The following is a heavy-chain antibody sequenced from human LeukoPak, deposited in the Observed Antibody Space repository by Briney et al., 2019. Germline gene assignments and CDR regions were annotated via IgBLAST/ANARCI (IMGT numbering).Heavy chain of an antibody. J-gene: IGHJ4*02. D-gene: IGHD3-10*01. CDR3: VRGSMVRGVDIFDY. CDR1: GYSFTSYW. Sequence: KPGESLKISCKGSGYSFTSYWIGWVRQMPGKGLEWMGIIYPGDSDTRHSPSFQGQVTISADKSISTAYLQWSGLKASDTAMYYCVRGSMVRGVDIFDYWGQGTLVTVSS. CDR2: IYPGDSDT. V-gene: IGHV5-51*01.